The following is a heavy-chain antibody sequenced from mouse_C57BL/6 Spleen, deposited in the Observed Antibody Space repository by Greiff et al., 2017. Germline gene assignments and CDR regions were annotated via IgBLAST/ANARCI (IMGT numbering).Heavy chain of an antibody. V-gene: IGHV1-7*01. CDR2: INPSSGYT. CDR3: ARGEYPGY. CDR1: GYTFTSYW. Sequence: QVQLQQSGAELAKPGASVKLSCKASGYTFTSYWMPWVKQRPGQGLEWIGYINPSSGYTKYNQKFKDKATLTADKSSITAYMQLGSLTYEDSAVYYCARGEYPGYWGKGTLVTVSA. J-gene: IGHJ3*02. D-gene: IGHD5-1*01.